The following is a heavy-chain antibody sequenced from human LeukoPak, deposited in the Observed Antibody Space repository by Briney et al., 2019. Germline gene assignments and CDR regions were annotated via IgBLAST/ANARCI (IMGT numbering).Heavy chain of an antibody. CDR1: GFTFSSYG. V-gene: IGHV3-30*02. Sequence: GGSLRLSCAASGFTFSSYGMHWVRQAPGKGLEWVAFIRYDGSNKYYADSVKGRFTISRDNSKNTLYLQMNSLSAEDTAVYYCAKAARGYSYGLIDYWGQGTLVTVSS. CDR3: AKAARGYSYGLIDY. J-gene: IGHJ4*02. D-gene: IGHD5-18*01. CDR2: IRYDGSNK.